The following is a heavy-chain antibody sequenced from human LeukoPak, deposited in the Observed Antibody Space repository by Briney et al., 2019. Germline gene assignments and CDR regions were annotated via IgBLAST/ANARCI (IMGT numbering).Heavy chain of an antibody. CDR3: AREGDGYNSPIDY. CDR1: GFTFSSYE. J-gene: IGHJ4*02. D-gene: IGHD5-24*01. Sequence: GGSLRLSCAASGFTFSSYEMNWVRQAPGKGLEWVSYISSSGSTIYYADSVKGRFTISRDNAKNSLFLQMNSLRAEDTAVYYCAREGDGYNSPIDYWGQGTLVTVSS. V-gene: IGHV3-48*03. CDR2: ISSSGSTI.